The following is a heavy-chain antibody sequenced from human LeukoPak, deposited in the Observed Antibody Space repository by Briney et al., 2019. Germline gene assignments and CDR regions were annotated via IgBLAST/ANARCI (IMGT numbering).Heavy chain of an antibody. V-gene: IGHV1-69*13. Sequence: AASVKVSCKASGGTFSSYAISWVRQAPGQGLEWMGGIIPIFGTANYAQKFQGRVTITADESTSTAYMELSSLRSDDTAVYYRGSLDYWGQGALVTVSS. J-gene: IGHJ4*02. D-gene: IGHD3-10*01. CDR1: GGTFSSYA. CDR2: IIPIFGTA. CDR3: GSLDY.